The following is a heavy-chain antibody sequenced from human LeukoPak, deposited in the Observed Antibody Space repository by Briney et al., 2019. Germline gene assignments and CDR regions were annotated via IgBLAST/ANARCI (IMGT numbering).Heavy chain of an antibody. CDR3: TPLGPMTGLDY. D-gene: IGHD3-22*01. CDR1: GFTFSGSA. J-gene: IGHJ4*02. Sequence: PGGSLRLSCAASGFTFSGSAMHWVRQASGKGLEWVGRIRSKANSYATAYAASVKGRFTISRYDSKNTAYLQMNSLKTEDTAVYYCTPLGPMTGLDYWGQGTLVTVSS. CDR2: IRSKANSYAT. V-gene: IGHV3-73*01.